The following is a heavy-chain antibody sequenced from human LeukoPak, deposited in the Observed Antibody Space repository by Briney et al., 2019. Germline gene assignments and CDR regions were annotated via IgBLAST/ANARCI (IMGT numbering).Heavy chain of an antibody. J-gene: IGHJ5*02. CDR2: INPSGGST. Sequence: ASVKVSCKASGYTFTSYYMHWVRQAPGQGLEWMGIINPSGGSTSYAQKFQGRVTTTTDTSASTAYMELRSLRSDDTAVYYCARVSGSTQFDPWGKGTLVTVSS. D-gene: IGHD2-2*01. V-gene: IGHV1-46*01. CDR1: GYTFTSYY. CDR3: ARVSGSTQFDP.